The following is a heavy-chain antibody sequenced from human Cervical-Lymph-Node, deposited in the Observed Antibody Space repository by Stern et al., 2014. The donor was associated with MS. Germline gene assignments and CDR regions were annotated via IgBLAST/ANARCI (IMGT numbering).Heavy chain of an antibody. CDR2: IYSDEST. V-gene: IGHV3-53*01. CDR1: GFNVSSHY. Sequence: EVQVVESGGGLMQPGGSLRLCCAASGFNVSSHYMSWVRQAPGKGLEWVSIIYSDESTYYADSVKGRFTISRDNSKHTLFLQMNSLRAEYTAVYYCATGGTWNSYYFDQWGQGTLVTVSS. D-gene: IGHD1-7*01. CDR3: ATGGTWNSYYFDQ. J-gene: IGHJ4*02.